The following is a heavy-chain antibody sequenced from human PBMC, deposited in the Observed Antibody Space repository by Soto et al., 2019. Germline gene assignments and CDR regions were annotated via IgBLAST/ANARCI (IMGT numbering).Heavy chain of an antibody. J-gene: IGHJ5*02. V-gene: IGHV4-4*02. CDR1: GDSISSTHW. CDR3: ATLPPRIVVTVLPIPT. Sequence: QVYLHQSGPGLVKPSGTLSLTCAVSGDSISSTHWWTWVRQTPGKGLEWIGEVYHSGSTSYNPSLKSRVTLSVDKSNNQFSLKLTPVTAADTAVYYWATLPPRIVVTVLPIPTWGQGTLVSVSS. D-gene: IGHD2-21*01. CDR2: VYHSGST.